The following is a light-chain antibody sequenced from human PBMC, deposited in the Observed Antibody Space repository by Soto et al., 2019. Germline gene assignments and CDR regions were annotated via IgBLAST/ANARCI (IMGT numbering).Light chain of an antibody. V-gene: IGKV2-28*01. CDR2: LGS. J-gene: IGKJ1*01. CDR1: QSLLHSNGYNY. CDR3: KNPLQSWT. Sequence: DIVMTQSPLSLPVTPGEPASISCRSSQSLLHSNGYNYLDWYLQKPGQSPQLLIYLGSNRASGVPDRFSGSGTGIDFTIRIRRVEADDVWVCHCKNPLQSWTFGQGTRVEIK.